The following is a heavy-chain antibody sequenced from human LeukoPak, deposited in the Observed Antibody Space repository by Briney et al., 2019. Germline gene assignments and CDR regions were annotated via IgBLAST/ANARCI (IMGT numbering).Heavy chain of an antibody. CDR3: ARDRYFDWLLSYYCYYMDV. CDR2: ISAYNGNT. D-gene: IGHD3-9*01. Sequence: ASVKVSCKASGYTFTSYGISWVRQAPGQGLEWMGWISAYNGNTNYAQKLQGRVTMTTDTSTSTAYMELRSLRSDDTAVYYCARDRYFDWLLSYYCYYMDVWGKGTTVTVSS. J-gene: IGHJ6*03. CDR1: GYTFTSYG. V-gene: IGHV1-18*01.